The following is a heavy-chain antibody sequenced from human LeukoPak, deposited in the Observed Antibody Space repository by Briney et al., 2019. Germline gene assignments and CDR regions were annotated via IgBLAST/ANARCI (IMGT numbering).Heavy chain of an antibody. Sequence: SETLSLTCAVYGGSFSGYYWSWIRQPPGKGLEWIGEINHSGSTNYNPSLKSRVTISVDTSKNQFSLKLSSVTAADTAVYYCASLKIPGLFDYWGQGTLVPVSS. CDR1: GGSFSGYY. D-gene: IGHD1-14*01. J-gene: IGHJ4*02. CDR3: ASLKIPGLFDY. V-gene: IGHV4-34*01. CDR2: INHSGST.